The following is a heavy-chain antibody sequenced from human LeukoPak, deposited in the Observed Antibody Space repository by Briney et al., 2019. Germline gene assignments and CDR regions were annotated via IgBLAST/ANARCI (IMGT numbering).Heavy chain of an antibody. J-gene: IGHJ3*02. CDR3: ARVLGVITFDAFDI. D-gene: IGHD3-22*01. CDR1: GGSISSYY. CDR2: IYYSGST. Sequence: SETLSLTCTVSGGSISSYYWSWIRQPPGKGLEWIGYIYYSGSTNYNPSLKSRVTISVDTSKNQFSLKLSSVTAADTAVHYCARVLGVITFDAFDIWGQGTMVTVSS. V-gene: IGHV4-59*01.